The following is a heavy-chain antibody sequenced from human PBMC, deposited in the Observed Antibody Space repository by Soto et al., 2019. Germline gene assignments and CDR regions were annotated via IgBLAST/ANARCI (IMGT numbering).Heavy chain of an antibody. V-gene: IGHV1-18*04. CDR1: GYTFTSYY. CDR3: ARDHSSSWHDFDS. CDR2: ISGYNGNT. D-gene: IGHD6-13*01. Sequence: ASVKVSCKASGYTFTSYYIHWVRQATGQGLEWMGWISGYNGNTNYAQKFQDRVTMTTDTSASTAYMELWSLRSDDTAMYYCARDHSSSWHDFDSWGQGTLVTVSS. J-gene: IGHJ4*02.